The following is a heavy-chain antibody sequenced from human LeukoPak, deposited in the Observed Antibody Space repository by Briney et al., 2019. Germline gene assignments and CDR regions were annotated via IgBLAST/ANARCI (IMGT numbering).Heavy chain of an antibody. CDR3: ARVYGDTAMVFLDY. CDR1: GGSFSGYY. CDR2: INHSGST. D-gene: IGHD5-18*01. V-gene: IGHV4-34*01. Sequence: PSETLSLTCAVYGGSFSGYYWSWIRQPPGKGLEWIGEINHSGSTNYNPSLKSRVTISVDTSKNQFSLKLSSVTAADTAVYYCARVYGDTAMVFLDYWGQGTLVTVSS. J-gene: IGHJ4*02.